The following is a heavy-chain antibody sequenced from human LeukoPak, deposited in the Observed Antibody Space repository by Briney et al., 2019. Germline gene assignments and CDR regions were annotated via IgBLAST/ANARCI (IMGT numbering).Heavy chain of an antibody. CDR1: GGSVTSGSYY. CDR2: IYYSGST. D-gene: IGHD3-22*01. CDR3: ARHGTSSGYAPPLFDY. V-gene: IGHV4-39*01. Sequence: KPSETLSLTCSVSGGSVTSGSYYWGWIRQPPGKGLEWIGSIYYSGSTYYNPSLKSRVTISVDTSKNQFSLKLSSVTAADTAVYYCARHGTSSGYAPPLFDYWGQGTLVTVSS. J-gene: IGHJ4*02.